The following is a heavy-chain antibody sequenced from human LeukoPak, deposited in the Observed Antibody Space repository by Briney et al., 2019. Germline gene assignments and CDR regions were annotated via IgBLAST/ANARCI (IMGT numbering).Heavy chain of an antibody. J-gene: IGHJ4*02. D-gene: IGHD3-10*01. CDR2: ISYDGSNK. V-gene: IGHV3-30*18. Sequence: SGGSLRLSCAASGFTFSNYDMHWVRQAPGKGLEWVAVISYDGSNKYYADSVKGRFTISRDNSKNTVSLQMSSLRAEDTALYYCAKGSGNGYGSGPFDYWGQGTLVTVSS. CDR1: GFTFSNYD. CDR3: AKGSGNGYGSGPFDY.